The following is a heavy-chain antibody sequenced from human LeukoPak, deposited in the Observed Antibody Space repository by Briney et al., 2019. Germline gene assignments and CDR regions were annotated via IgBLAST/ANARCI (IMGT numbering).Heavy chain of an antibody. CDR2: ISYDGSNK. Sequence: PGGSLRLSCAASGFTFSSYGMHWVRQAPGKGLEWVAVISYDGSNKYYADSVKGRFTISRDNSENTLYLQMNSLRAEDTAVYYCAKDRMVRGRLYYYGMDVWGQGTTVTVSS. J-gene: IGHJ6*02. D-gene: IGHD3-10*01. CDR3: AKDRMVRGRLYYYGMDV. V-gene: IGHV3-30*18. CDR1: GFTFSSYG.